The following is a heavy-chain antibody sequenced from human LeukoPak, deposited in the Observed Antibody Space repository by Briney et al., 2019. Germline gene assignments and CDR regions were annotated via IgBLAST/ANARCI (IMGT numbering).Heavy chain of an antibody. Sequence: GRSLRLSCAASGFTFDDYAMHWIRQAPGKGLEWVSGISWNSGSIGYADSVKGRFTISRDNAKNSLYLQMNSLRAEDTALYYCAKETMVRGPFDYWGQGTLVTVSS. CDR3: AKETMVRGPFDY. CDR2: ISWNSGSI. CDR1: GFTFDDYA. D-gene: IGHD3-10*01. V-gene: IGHV3-9*01. J-gene: IGHJ4*02.